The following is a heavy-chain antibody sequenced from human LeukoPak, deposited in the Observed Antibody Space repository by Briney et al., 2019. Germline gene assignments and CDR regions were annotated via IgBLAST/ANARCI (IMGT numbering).Heavy chain of an antibody. CDR3: ARDRGWLQFDY. V-gene: IGHV3-53*01. D-gene: IGHD5-24*01. CDR2: FYSGGTT. J-gene: IGHJ4*02. Sequence: GGSLRLSCAASGSTVSSNYMSWVRQAPGKGLEWVSSFYSGGTTYYTDSVKGRFTISRDNFKNTLYLQMNSLRAEDTAVYYCARDRGWLQFDYWGQGTLVTVSS. CDR1: GSTVSSNY.